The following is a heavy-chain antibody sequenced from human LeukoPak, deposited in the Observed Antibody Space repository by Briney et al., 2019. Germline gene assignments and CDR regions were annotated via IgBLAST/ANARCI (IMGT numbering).Heavy chain of an antibody. CDR2: IYYSGST. Sequence: SETLSLTCTVSGGSISSYYWSWIRQPPGKGLEWIGYIYYSGSTNYNPSLKSRATISVDTSKNQFSLKLSSVTAADTAVYYCARDSSSWERGGFDPWGQGTLVTVSS. D-gene: IGHD6-13*01. CDR3: ARDSSSWERGGFDP. CDR1: GGSISSYY. V-gene: IGHV4-59*01. J-gene: IGHJ5*02.